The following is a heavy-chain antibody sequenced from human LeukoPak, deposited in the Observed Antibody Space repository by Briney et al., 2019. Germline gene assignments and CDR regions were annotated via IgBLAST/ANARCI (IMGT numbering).Heavy chain of an antibody. CDR3: AELGITMIGGV. CDR1: GFTLSSYE. CDR2: ISSSGSTI. D-gene: IGHD3-10*02. V-gene: IGHV3-48*03. Sequence: GESLRLSCAASGFTLSSYEMNWVRQAPGKVLEWVSYISSSGSTIYYADSVKGLFTISRDNAKNSLYPQMNSLRAEDTAVYYCAELGITMIGGVWGKGTTVTISS. J-gene: IGHJ6*04.